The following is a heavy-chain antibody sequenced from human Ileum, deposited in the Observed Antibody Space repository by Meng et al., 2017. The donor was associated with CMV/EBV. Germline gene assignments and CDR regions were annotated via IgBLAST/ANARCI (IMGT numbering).Heavy chain of an antibody. J-gene: IGHJ4*02. V-gene: IGHV3-23*01. D-gene: IGHD5-12*01. Sequence: GESLKISCVASGFSFSTFEMSWVRQAPGKGLEWVSFIGVNSGYTRYAESVKGRFTVSRDNSRNTLHLEMDSLRAEDTALYYCVKGGWLDDWGQGTPVNVAS. CDR2: IGVNSGYT. CDR1: GFSFSTFE. CDR3: VKGGWLDD.